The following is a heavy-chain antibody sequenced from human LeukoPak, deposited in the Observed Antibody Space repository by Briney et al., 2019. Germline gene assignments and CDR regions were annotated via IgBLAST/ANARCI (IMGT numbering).Heavy chain of an antibody. CDR3: ARDQDAYSSGWYGVFDY. Sequence: GGSLRLSCAASGFTFSSYWMGWVRQAPGKGLEWVANIKQDGSEKNYVDSVKGRFTISRDNAKNSLYLQMNSLRAEDTAVYYCARDQDAYSSGWYGVFDYWGQGTLVTVSS. CDR1: GFTFSSYW. V-gene: IGHV3-7*05. CDR2: IKQDGSEK. J-gene: IGHJ4*02. D-gene: IGHD6-19*01.